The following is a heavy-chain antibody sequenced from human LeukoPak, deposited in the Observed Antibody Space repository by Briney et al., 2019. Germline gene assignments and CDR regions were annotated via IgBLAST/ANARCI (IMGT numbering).Heavy chain of an antibody. V-gene: IGHV3-53*01. CDR1: GFTVSSNY. D-gene: IGHD3-10*01. CDR3: ASGSGSYRTPYYYMDV. Sequence: PGGSLRLSCAASGFTVSSNYMSWVRQAPGKGLEWVSIIYSGGSTYYADFVKGRFTISRDNSKNTLYLQMNSLRAEDTAVYYCASGSGSYRTPYYYMDVWGKGTTVTVSS. CDR2: IYSGGST. J-gene: IGHJ6*03.